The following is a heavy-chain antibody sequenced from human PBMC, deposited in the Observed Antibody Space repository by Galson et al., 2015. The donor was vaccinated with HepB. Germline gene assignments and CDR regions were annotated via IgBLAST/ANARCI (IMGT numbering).Heavy chain of an antibody. V-gene: IGHV1-18*01. CDR3: ARDRAIAADGIDY. CDR1: GYTFTNTG. D-gene: IGHD6-13*01. J-gene: IGHJ4*02. CDR2: ISAYNGNT. Sequence: SVKVSCKASGYTFTNTGISWVRQAPGQGLEWMGWISAYNGNTIYAQKLQGRVTMTTDTSTSTAYMELRSLRSDDTAVYYCARDRAIAADGIDYWGQGTLVSVSS.